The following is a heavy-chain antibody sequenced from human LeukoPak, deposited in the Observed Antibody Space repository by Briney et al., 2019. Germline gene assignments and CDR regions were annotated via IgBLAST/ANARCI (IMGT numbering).Heavy chain of an antibody. CDR2: ISSSSSTI. Sequence: PGGSLRLSCAASGFTFSSYSMNWVRQAPGKGLEWVSYISSSSSTIYYADSVKGRFTISRDNAKNSLYLQMNSLRAEDTALYYCAKDIGGVGGDGMDVWGQGTTVTVSS. D-gene: IGHD3-16*01. V-gene: IGHV3-48*04. CDR3: AKDIGGVGGDGMDV. CDR1: GFTFSSYS. J-gene: IGHJ6*02.